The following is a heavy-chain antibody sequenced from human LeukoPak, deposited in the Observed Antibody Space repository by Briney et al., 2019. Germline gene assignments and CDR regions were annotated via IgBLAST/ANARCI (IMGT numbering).Heavy chain of an antibody. CDR1: GGSISSYY. CDR2: IYYSGST. Sequence: SETLSLTCTVSGGSISSYYWSWIRQPPGKGLEWIGYIYYSGSTNYNPSLKSRVTISVDTSKNQFSLKLSSVTAADTAVYYCARNLYGGNLHYFDYWGQGTLVTVSS. D-gene: IGHD4-23*01. V-gene: IGHV4-59*01. CDR3: ARNLYGGNLHYFDY. J-gene: IGHJ4*02.